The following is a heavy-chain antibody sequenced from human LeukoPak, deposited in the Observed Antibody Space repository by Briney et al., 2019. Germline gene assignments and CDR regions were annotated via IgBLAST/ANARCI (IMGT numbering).Heavy chain of an antibody. Sequence: SVKVSCKASGYTFTSYYMHWVRQAPGQGLEWMGGIIPIFGTANYAQKFQGRVTITADESTSTAYMELSSLRSEDTAVYYCARDSYYGSGSYYNCGYWGQGTLVTVSS. CDR1: GYTFTSYY. D-gene: IGHD3-10*01. J-gene: IGHJ4*02. V-gene: IGHV1-69*13. CDR3: ARDSYYGSGSYYNCGY. CDR2: IIPIFGTA.